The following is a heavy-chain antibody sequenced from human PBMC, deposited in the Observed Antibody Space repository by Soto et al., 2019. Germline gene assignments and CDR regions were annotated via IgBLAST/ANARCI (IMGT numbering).Heavy chain of an antibody. D-gene: IGHD3-9*01. V-gene: IGHV1-46*03. CDR2: INPSGGST. CDR1: GYTFTSYY. CDR3: ARSKYYDILTGYPPSNWFDP. Sequence: ASVKVSCKASGYTFTSYYMHWVRQAPGQGLEWMGIINPSGGSTSYAQKFQGRVTMTRDTSTSTVYMELSSLRSEDTAVYYCARSKYYDILTGYPPSNWFDPWGQGTLVTVSS. J-gene: IGHJ5*02.